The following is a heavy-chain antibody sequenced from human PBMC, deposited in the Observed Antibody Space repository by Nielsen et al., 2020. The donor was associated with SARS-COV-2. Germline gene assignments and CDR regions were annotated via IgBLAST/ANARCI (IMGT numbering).Heavy chain of an antibody. Sequence: WIRQPPGKGLEWVANIKQDGSEKYYVDSVKGRFTISRDNAKNSLYLQMNSLRAEDTAVYYCARDMPHRWFGYYYGMDVWGQGTTVTVSS. J-gene: IGHJ6*02. CDR3: ARDMPHRWFGYYYGMDV. CDR2: IKQDGSEK. D-gene: IGHD2-2*01. V-gene: IGHV3-7*03.